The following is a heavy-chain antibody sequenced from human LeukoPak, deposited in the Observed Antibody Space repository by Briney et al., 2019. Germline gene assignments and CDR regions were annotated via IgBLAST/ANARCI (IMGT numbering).Heavy chain of an antibody. CDR1: GFTLTWHV. D-gene: IGHD4-17*01. CDR2: IHHNGDIT. V-gene: IGHV3-64D*06. Sequence: PGGSLRLSCSASGFTLTWHVMHWVRQAPGKALEYVSFIHHNGDITSYADSVRGRFTVSRDNSKNTLFLELSSLRSDDTAVYYCARDRDYGDYNTQDLFVYWGQGTLVTVSS. J-gene: IGHJ4*02. CDR3: ARDRDYGDYNTQDLFVY.